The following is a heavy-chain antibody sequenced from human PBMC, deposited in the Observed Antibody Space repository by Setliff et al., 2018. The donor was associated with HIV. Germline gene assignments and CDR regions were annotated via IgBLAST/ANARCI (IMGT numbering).Heavy chain of an antibody. CDR1: GGTLSSHA. J-gene: IGHJ5*02. V-gene: IGHV1-69*13. Sequence: SVKVSCKASGGTLSSHAINWVRQAPGQGLEWMGGITPIFGTANYAQKFQGRVTITADESTSTAYMELSSLRSEDTAVYYCAPVSSGWFDPWGQGTLVTVSS. CDR3: APVSSGWFDP. D-gene: IGHD2-2*01. CDR2: ITPIFGTA.